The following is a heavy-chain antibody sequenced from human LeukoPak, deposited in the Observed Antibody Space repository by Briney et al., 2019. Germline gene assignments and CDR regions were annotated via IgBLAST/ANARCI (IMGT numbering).Heavy chain of an antibody. CDR1: GFTFSSYS. V-gene: IGHV3-21*01. J-gene: IGHJ5*02. D-gene: IGHD6-13*01. CDR3: ARGGIAAAVRFDP. CDR2: ISSSSSYI. Sequence: PGGSLRLSCAASGFTFSSYSMNWVRQAPGKGLEWVSSISSSSSYIYYADSVKGRFTISRDNAKNPLYLQMNSLRAEDTAVYYCARGGIAAAVRFDPWGQGTLVTVSS.